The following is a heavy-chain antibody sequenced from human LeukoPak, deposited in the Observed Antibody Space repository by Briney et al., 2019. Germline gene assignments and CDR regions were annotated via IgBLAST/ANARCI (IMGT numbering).Heavy chain of an antibody. V-gene: IGHV3-30-3*01. J-gene: IGHJ4*02. Sequence: GSLRLSCAASGFTFSSYAMHWVRQAPGKGLEWVAVISYDGSNKYYADSVKGRFTISRDNSKNTLYLQMNSLRAEDTAVYYCATSRSRIFDYWGQGTLVTVSS. D-gene: IGHD6-6*01. CDR2: ISYDGSNK. CDR3: ATSRSRIFDY. CDR1: GFTFSSYA.